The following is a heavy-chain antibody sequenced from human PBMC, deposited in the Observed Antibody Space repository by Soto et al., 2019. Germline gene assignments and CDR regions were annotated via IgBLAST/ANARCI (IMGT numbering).Heavy chain of an antibody. CDR1: GGSISSGGYY. J-gene: IGHJ6*03. CDR3: AKVDYYYYYMDV. Sequence: SETLSLTCTVSGGSISSGGYYWSWIRQHPGKGLEWIGYIYYSGSTYYNPSLKSRVTISVDTSKNQFSLKLSSVTAADTAVYYCAKVDYYYYYMDVWGKGTTVTVSS. V-gene: IGHV4-31*03. CDR2: IYYSGST.